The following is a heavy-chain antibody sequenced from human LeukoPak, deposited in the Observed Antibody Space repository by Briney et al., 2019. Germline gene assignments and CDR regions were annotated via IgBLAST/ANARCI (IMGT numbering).Heavy chain of an antibody. V-gene: IGHV1-46*01. CDR3: ARDWVRDHAFDI. J-gene: IGHJ3*02. CDR1: GYTFTSSY. D-gene: IGHD3-10*01. Sequence: GASVKVSCKASGYTFTSSYMHWVRQPPGQGLEWMGIINPSDDSTRYAQKFQGRVTMTKDTSTNTVYMHLSSLSSDDTAVYYCARDWVRDHAFDIWGQGTMVTVSS. CDR2: INPSDDST.